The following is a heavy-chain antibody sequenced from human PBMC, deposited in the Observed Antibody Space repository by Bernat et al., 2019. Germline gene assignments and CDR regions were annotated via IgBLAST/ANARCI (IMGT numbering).Heavy chain of an antibody. D-gene: IGHD1-26*01. CDR2: ISYDGSNK. CDR1: GFTFSSYG. CDR3: AKPGRQWGLRSYFDY. V-gene: IGHV3-30*18. J-gene: IGHJ4*02. Sequence: QVQLVESGGGVVQPGRSLRLSCAASGFTFSSYGMHWVRQAPGKGLEWVAVISYDGSNKYYADFVKGRFTISRDNSKNTLYLQMNSLRAEDTAVYYCAKPGRQWGLRSYFDYWGQGTLVTVSS.